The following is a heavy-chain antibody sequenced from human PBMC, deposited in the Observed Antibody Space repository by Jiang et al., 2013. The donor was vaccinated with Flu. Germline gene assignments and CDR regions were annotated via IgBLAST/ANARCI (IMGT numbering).Heavy chain of an antibody. J-gene: IGHJ4*02. CDR3: ARDFGDFWAPFFDN. V-gene: IGHV4-61*01. Sequence: LLKPSETLSLTCSVSGGTVSSGSYYWTWVRQPPGKGLEWIGSVFYTGGTNYNPSLKSRVSISVDTSNNQFSLRLTSVTSADTAVYFCARDFGDFWAPFFDNWGQGTVVTVSS. CDR2: VFYTGGT. CDR1: GGTVSSGSYY. D-gene: IGHD3-3*01.